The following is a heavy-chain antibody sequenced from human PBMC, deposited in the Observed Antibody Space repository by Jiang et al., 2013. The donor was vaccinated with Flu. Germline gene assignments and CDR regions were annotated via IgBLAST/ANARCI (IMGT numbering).Heavy chain of an antibody. D-gene: IGHD3-22*01. V-gene: IGHV4-59*11. Sequence: LLKPSETLSLTCTVSGGSISSHYWSWIRQPPGKGLEWIGYIYYSGSTNYNPSLKSRVTISVDTSKNQFSLKLSSVTAADTAVYYCARARSGYHNPQDYYYYYMDVWGKGTTVTVSS. CDR2: IYYSGST. CDR3: ARARSGYHNPQDYYYYYMDV. J-gene: IGHJ6*03. CDR1: GGSISSHY.